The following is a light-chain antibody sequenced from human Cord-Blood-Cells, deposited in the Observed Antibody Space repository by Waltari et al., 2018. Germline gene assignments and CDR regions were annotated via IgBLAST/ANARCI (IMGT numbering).Light chain of an antibody. CDR1: SSNIGAGSD. CDR3: QSYDSSLSGSV. V-gene: IGLV1-40*01. CDR2: GNN. Sequence: QSVLTPPPSVSGAPGQRVTISCTGSSSNIGAGSDVHWYQQPPGTAPKLLIYGNNTRPSGVPYRFSGSKSGTSASLAITGLQAEDEADYYCQSYDSSLSGSVFGGGTKLTVL. J-gene: IGLJ2*01.